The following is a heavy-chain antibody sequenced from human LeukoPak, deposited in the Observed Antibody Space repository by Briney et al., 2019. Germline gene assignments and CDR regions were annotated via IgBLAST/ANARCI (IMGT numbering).Heavy chain of an antibody. CDR3: AREFDSSGYYSLYYYYGMDV. Sequence: SETLSLTCTVSGGSISSSSYYWGWIRQPPGKGLEWIGSIYHSGSTNYNPSLKSRVTISVDKSKNQFSLKLSSVTAADTAVYYCAREFDSSGYYSLYYYYGMDVWGQGTTVTVSS. CDR1: GGSISSSSYY. J-gene: IGHJ6*02. CDR2: IYHSGST. D-gene: IGHD3-22*01. V-gene: IGHV4-39*07.